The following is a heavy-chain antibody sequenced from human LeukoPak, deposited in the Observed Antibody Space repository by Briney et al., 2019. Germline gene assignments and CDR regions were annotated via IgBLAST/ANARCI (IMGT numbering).Heavy chain of an antibody. J-gene: IGHJ4*02. CDR1: GGSISSGEYY. V-gene: IGHV4-30-4*01. CDR2: IYYSGTT. Sequence: SRTLSLTCTVSGGSISSGEYYWSWIRQPPGKGLEWIGYIYYSGTTYYNPSLMSRVTISLDTSKNQFSLKLNSVTAADTAVYYCAREITYYDFLTGPFDSWGQGTLVTVSS. CDR3: AREITYYDFLTGPFDS. D-gene: IGHD3-9*01.